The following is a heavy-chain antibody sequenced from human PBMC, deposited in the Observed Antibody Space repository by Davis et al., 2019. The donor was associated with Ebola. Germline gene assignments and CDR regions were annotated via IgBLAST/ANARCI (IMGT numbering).Heavy chain of an antibody. CDR2: INAGNGNT. CDR1: GYTFTSYA. CDR3: ARDLLWFGELPQSYFDY. Sequence: ASVKVSCKASGYTFTSYAMHWVRQAPGQRLEWMGWINAGNGNTKYSQKFQGRVTITRDTSASTAYMELRSLRSDDTAVYYCARDLLWFGELPQSYFDYWGQGTLVTVSS. D-gene: IGHD3-10*01. J-gene: IGHJ4*02. V-gene: IGHV1-3*01.